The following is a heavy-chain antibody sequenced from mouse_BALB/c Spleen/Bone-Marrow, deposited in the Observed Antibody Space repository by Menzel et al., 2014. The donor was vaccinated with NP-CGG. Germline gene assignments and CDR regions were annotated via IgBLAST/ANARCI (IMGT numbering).Heavy chain of an antibody. CDR2: INPYNGDT. V-gene: IGHV1-20*02. J-gene: IGHJ4*01. CDR1: GYSFTGYF. Sequence: VQLKESGPELVKPGASVKISCKASGYSFTGYFMNWVMQSHGKSLEWIGRINPYNGDTFYNQKFKGKATLTVDKSSSTAHMELRSLASEDSAVYYCVRGGLLRAMDYWGQGTSVTVSS. CDR3: VRGGLLRAMDY. D-gene: IGHD2-3*01.